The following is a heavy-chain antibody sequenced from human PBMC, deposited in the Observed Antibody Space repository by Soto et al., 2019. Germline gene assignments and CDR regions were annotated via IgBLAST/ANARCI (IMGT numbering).Heavy chain of an antibody. D-gene: IGHD5-12*01. J-gene: IGHJ4*02. V-gene: IGHV3-48*03. Sequence: EVQLVESGGGLVQPGGSLRLSCAASGFTFSSYEMNWVRQAPGKGLEWFSYISGSGSAIYYADSVKGRFTISRDNAKNSLYLLMNSLRAEDTAVYYCARVRYSAYGGYYFDYWGQGTLVTVSS. CDR1: GFTFSSYE. CDR3: ARVRYSAYGGYYFDY. CDR2: ISGSGSAI.